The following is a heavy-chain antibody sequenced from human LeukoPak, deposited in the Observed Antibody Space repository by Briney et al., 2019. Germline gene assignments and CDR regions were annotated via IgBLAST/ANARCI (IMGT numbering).Heavy chain of an antibody. D-gene: IGHD2-2*01. Sequence: GGSLRLSCAASGFTFSSYWMHWVRQAPGKGLVWVSRINSDGSSTSYADSVKGRFTISRDNAKSTLYLQMNSLRAEDTAVYYCARPQYCSSTSCPTEYFQHWGQGTLVTVSS. V-gene: IGHV3-74*01. J-gene: IGHJ1*01. CDR1: GFTFSSYW. CDR2: INSDGSST. CDR3: ARPQYCSSTSCPTEYFQH.